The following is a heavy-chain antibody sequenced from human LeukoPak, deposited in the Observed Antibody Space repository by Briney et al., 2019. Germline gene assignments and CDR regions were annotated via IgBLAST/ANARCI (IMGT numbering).Heavy chain of an antibody. CDR1: GFTFTSYA. V-gene: IGHV3-21*01. D-gene: IGHD3-10*01. CDR3: ARDSASLWFGELSGWFAP. CDR2: ISSSSSYI. Sequence: GGSLRLSCAASGFTFTSYAMSWVRQAPGKGLEWVSSISSSSSYIYYADSVKGRFTISRDNAKYSLYLQMNSLRAEDTAVYYCARDSASLWFGELSGWFAPWGQGTLVTVSS. J-gene: IGHJ5*02.